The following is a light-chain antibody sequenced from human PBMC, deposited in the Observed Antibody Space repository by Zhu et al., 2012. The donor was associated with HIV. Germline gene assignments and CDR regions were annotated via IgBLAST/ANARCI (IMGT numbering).Light chain of an antibody. V-gene: IGKV1-9*01. CDR3: QHLTLYPT. CDR1: QGISNH. Sequence: DIQLTQSPSFLSASVGDRVTITCRASQGISNHLAWYHQKPGKAPKLLIYGASVLQSGSHQDSAAVIWDRIHSHNQQPSSLKILRTYFCQHLTLYPTFGGGSKVEIK. J-gene: IGKJ4*01. CDR2: GAS.